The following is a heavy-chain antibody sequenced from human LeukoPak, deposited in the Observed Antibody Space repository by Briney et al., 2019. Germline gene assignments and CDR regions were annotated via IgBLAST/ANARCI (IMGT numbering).Heavy chain of an antibody. Sequence: GGSLRLSCAASGFTFSSYWMSWVRQAPGKGLEWVANIKQDGSEKYYVDSVKGRFTISRDNAKNSLYLQMNSLRAEDTAVYYCARAAVAGYFYYYYYMDVWGKGITVTISS. CDR3: ARAAVAGYFYYYYYMDV. J-gene: IGHJ6*03. CDR1: GFTFSSYW. CDR2: IKQDGSEK. V-gene: IGHV3-7*01. D-gene: IGHD6-19*01.